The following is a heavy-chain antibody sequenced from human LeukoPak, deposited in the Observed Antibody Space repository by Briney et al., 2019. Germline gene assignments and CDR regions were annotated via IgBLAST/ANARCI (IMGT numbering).Heavy chain of an antibody. CDR3: ARGKDDYYGSGSYYPHFLDY. D-gene: IGHD3-10*01. J-gene: IGHJ4*02. CDR1: GGSMTGYY. Sequence: PSETLSLTCTVSGGSMTGYYWSWIRQPAGKGLEWIGRIFTSGSTNYNPSLKSRVTMSVDTSKNQFSLKLSSVTAADTAVYYCARGKDDYYGSGSYYPHFLDYWGQGTLVTVSS. V-gene: IGHV4-4*07. CDR2: IFTSGST.